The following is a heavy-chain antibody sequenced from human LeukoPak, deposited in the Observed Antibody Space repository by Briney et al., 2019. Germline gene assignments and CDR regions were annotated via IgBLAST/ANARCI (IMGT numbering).Heavy chain of an antibody. Sequence: FQGRVTMTRDMSTSTVYMELSSLRSEDTAVYYCASYRSDSSGYYFDYWGQGTLVTVSS. V-gene: IGHV1-46*01. J-gene: IGHJ4*02. D-gene: IGHD3-22*01. CDR3: ASYRSDSSGYYFDY.